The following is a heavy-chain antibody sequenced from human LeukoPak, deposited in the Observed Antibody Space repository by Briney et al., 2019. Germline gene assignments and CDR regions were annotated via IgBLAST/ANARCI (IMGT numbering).Heavy chain of an antibody. CDR2: IYYSGST. D-gene: IGHD3-9*01. CDR1: GGSISSHY. CDR3: AKDPNRAWFLGNWFDP. J-gene: IGHJ5*02. Sequence: SETLSLTCTVSGGSISSHYWSWIRQPPGKGLEWIGYIYYSGSTNYNPSLKSRVTISVDTSKNQFSLELSSVTAADTAVYYCAKDPNRAWFLGNWFDPWGQGTLVTVSS. V-gene: IGHV4-59*11.